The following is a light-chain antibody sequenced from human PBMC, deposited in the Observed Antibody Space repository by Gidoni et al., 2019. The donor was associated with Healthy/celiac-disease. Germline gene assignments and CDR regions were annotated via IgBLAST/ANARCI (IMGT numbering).Light chain of an antibody. CDR2: WAS. Sequence: DIVMNQSQDSLAVSLGERATINCKSSQSVLYSSNNKNYLAWYQQKPGQPPKLLIYWASTRESGVPDRFSGRGSGTYFTLTISSLQAEDVAVYYCQQYYSTPLTFGGGTKVEIK. V-gene: IGKV4-1*01. CDR1: QSVLYSSNNKNY. CDR3: QQYYSTPLT. J-gene: IGKJ4*01.